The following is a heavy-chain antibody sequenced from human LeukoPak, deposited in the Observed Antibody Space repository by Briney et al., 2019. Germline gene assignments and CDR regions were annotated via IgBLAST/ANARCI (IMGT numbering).Heavy chain of an antibody. CDR3: AKDASSSWFFDY. CDR1: GFTFSSCG. D-gene: IGHD6-13*01. J-gene: IGHJ4*02. V-gene: IGHV3-30*18. CDR2: ISYDGSNK. Sequence: GRSLRLSCAASGFTFSSCGMHWVRQAPGKGLEWVAVISYDGSNKYYADSVKGRFTISRDNSKNTLYLQMNSLRAEDTAVYYCAKDASSSWFFDYWGQGTLVTVSS.